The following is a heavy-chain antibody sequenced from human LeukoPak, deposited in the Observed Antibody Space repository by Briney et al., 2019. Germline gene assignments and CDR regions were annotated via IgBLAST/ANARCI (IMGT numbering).Heavy chain of an antibody. V-gene: IGHV4-4*07. CDR2: IYTSGST. CDR3: ARKGISALAGAFDI. D-gene: IGHD2-21*01. J-gene: IGHJ3*02. CDR1: GGSISDYY. Sequence: SETLSLTCTVSGGSISDYYWSWIRQPAGKGLEWIGRIYTSGSTNYNPSLKTRVTMSVDTSKNQFSLRLSSVTAADTAVYYCARKGISALAGAFDIWGQGTMVTDSS.